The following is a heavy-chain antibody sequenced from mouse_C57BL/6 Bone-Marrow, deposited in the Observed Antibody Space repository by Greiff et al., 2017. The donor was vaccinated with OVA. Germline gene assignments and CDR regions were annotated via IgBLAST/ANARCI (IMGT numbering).Heavy chain of an antibody. Sequence: VKLVESGPGILQSSQTLSLTCSFSGFSLSTSGMGVSWIRQPSGKGLEWLAHIYWDDDKRYNPSLKSRLTISKDTSRNQVFLKITSVDTADTATYYCARRGGNRLRFYAMDYWGQGTSVTVSS. CDR2: IYWDDDK. J-gene: IGHJ4*01. V-gene: IGHV8-12*01. D-gene: IGHD2-4*01. CDR1: GFSLSTSGMG. CDR3: ARRGGNRLRFYAMDY.